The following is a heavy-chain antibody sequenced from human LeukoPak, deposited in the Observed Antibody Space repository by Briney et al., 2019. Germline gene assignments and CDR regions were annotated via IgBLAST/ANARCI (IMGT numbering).Heavy chain of an antibody. Sequence: PGRSLRLSCAASGFTFSSYGMHWVRQAPGKGLEWVAVISYDGSNKYYADSVKGRFTISRDNSKNTLYLQMNSLRAEDTAVYYCARGAPTYFDYWGQGTPVTVSS. CDR2: ISYDGSNK. CDR1: GFTFSSYG. CDR3: ARGAPTYFDY. V-gene: IGHV3-30*03. J-gene: IGHJ4*02.